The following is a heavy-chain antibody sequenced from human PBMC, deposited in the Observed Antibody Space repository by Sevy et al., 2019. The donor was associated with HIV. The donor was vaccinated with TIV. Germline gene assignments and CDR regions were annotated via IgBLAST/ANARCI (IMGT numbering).Heavy chain of an antibody. CDR1: GFTFNNAW. CDR2: IKNKPDGGTT. D-gene: IGHD2-8*01. V-gene: IGHV3-15*01. Sequence: GGSLRLSCAASGFTFNNAWMSWVRQAPGKGLEWIGRIKNKPDGGTTDYADPVKGRFTISRDDSKNTLYLQMNSLKTEDTAVYYCCTEGNVLLAEGWGHWFDPWGQGTLVTVSS. CDR3: CTEGNVLLAEGWGHWFDP. J-gene: IGHJ5*02.